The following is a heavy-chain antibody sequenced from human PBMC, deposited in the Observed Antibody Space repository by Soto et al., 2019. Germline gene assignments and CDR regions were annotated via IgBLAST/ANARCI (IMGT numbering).Heavy chain of an antibody. Sequence: QLQLQESGPGLVKPSETLSLTCTVSGDSINSRSYYWGWIRQPPGKGLEWIGSIYYSGSTYYNPSLNSRVTMSVDTSKSQFSLKLSSVTAADTAVYYCARVISSSSSLGLPYYYHGMDVWGQGTTVTVSS. CDR1: GDSINSRSYY. J-gene: IGHJ6*02. CDR3: ARVISSSSSLGLPYYYHGMDV. CDR2: IYYSGST. V-gene: IGHV4-39*01. D-gene: IGHD6-6*01.